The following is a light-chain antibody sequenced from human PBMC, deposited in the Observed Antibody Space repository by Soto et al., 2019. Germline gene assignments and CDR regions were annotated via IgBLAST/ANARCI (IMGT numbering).Light chain of an antibody. CDR1: QSVSSNY. CDR3: QQYGSSPWT. J-gene: IGKJ1*01. Sequence: EIVLTQSPGTLSLSPGERATLSCRASQSVSSNYLAWHQQKPGQAPRLLIYGASSRATGIPDRFSGSASGTDFTLTISRLEPEDFAVYYCQQYGSSPWTFGQGTKVEIK. V-gene: IGKV3-20*01. CDR2: GAS.